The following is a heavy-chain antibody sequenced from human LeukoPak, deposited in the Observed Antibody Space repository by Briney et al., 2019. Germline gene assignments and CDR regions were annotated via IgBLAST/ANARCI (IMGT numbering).Heavy chain of an antibody. J-gene: IGHJ6*03. Sequence: ASVKVSCKASGYTFTSYDINWVRQATGQGLEWMGWMNPNSGNTGYAQKFQGRVTITRNTSISTAYMELSSLRSEDTAVYYCARKGALYYYYYMDVWGKGTTVTVSS. CDR3: ARKGALYYYYYMDV. D-gene: IGHD1-26*01. CDR1: GYTFTSYD. V-gene: IGHV1-8*03. CDR2: MNPNSGNT.